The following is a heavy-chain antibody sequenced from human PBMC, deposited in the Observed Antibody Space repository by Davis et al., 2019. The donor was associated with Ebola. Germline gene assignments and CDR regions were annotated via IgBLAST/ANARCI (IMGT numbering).Heavy chain of an antibody. D-gene: IGHD2-2*01. Sequence: GESLKISCKTSGYSYITYWIAWVRQMPGKGLEWMGIIYPDDSDARYSPSFQGQVTISVDKSIRTAYLHWNSLKASDTATYYCARQGTTSWDSWGQGTLVTVSS. J-gene: IGHJ4*02. CDR1: GYSYITYW. CDR3: ARQGTTSWDS. CDR2: IYPDDSDA. V-gene: IGHV5-51*01.